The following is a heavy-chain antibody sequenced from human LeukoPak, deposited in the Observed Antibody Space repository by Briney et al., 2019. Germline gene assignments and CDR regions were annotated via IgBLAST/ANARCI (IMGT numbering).Heavy chain of an antibody. CDR2: INHSGST. D-gene: IGHD4-17*01. Sequence: SETLSLTCAVYGGSFSGYYWSWIRQPPGKGLEWIGEINHSGSTNYNPSLKSRVTISVDTSKNQFSLKLSSVTAADTAVYYCARVSLRPKKYFDYWGQGTLVTVSS. CDR1: GGSFSGYY. CDR3: ARVSLRPKKYFDY. J-gene: IGHJ4*02. V-gene: IGHV4-34*01.